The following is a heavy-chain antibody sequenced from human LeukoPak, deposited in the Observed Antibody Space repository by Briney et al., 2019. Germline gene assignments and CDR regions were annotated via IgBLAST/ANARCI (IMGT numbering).Heavy chain of an antibody. Sequence: GGSLRLSCAASGFTFSTYAMSWVRQAPGKGLEWVSSISGSGGSTYYADSVKGRFTISRDNSKNTLYLQMNSLRAEDTAVYYCAKRGSSSWYYFDYWGQGTLVTVSS. V-gene: IGHV3-23*01. CDR3: AKRGSSSWYYFDY. CDR1: GFTFSTYA. CDR2: ISGSGGST. D-gene: IGHD6-13*01. J-gene: IGHJ4*02.